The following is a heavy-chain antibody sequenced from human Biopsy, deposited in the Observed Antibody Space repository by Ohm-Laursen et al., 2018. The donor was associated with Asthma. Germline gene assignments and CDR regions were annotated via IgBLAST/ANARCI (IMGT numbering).Heavy chain of an antibody. Sequence: SLRLSCSASGFTFSNYGMHWVRQAPGKGLDWVALISYDGSNDFYTDSVKGRFTISRDNSRNTLHLQMNSLRAEDTAVYYCAKDVFPGWELRRGPDYWGQGTLVTVSS. CDR3: AKDVFPGWELRRGPDY. CDR2: ISYDGSND. D-gene: IGHD1-26*01. V-gene: IGHV3-30*18. J-gene: IGHJ4*02. CDR1: GFTFSNYG.